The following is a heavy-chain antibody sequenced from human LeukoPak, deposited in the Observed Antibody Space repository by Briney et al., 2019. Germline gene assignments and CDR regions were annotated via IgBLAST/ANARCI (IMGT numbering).Heavy chain of an antibody. V-gene: IGHV3-11*04. CDR1: GFTFRNYY. CDR2: ISASGDTI. J-gene: IGHJ4*02. D-gene: IGHD1-26*01. CDR3: ARDPSWEILSYFDY. Sequence: GGSLRLSRAASGFTFRNYYMTWIRQAPGKGLEWVSYISASGDTIYYGDSVRGRFTISRDNAKNSLYLDMNTLKAEDTAVYYCARDPSWEILSYFDYWGQGTLVTVSS.